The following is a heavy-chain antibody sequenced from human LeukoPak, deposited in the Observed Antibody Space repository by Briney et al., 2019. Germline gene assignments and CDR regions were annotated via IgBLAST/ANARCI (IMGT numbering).Heavy chain of an antibody. D-gene: IGHD3-10*02. V-gene: IGHV3-48*03. CDR1: GITFSSDE. CDR2: ISNSGSTI. CDR3: AELGITMIGGV. J-gene: IGHJ6*04. Sequence: GGSLRLSCADSGITFSSDEMNWVRQAPGKGLEWISYISNSGSTIYYADSVKGRFTISRDNAKNSLYLQMNSLRAEDTAVYYCAELGITMIGGVWGKGTTVTISS.